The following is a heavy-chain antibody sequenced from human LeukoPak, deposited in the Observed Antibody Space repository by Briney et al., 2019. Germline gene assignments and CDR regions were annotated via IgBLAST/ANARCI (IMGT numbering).Heavy chain of an antibody. CDR2: ISGSGGST. D-gene: IGHD3/OR15-3a*01. J-gene: IGHJ4*02. V-gene: IGHV3-23*01. CDR1: GFTFSNYA. CDR3: AKFYSDFWSASDY. Sequence: GGSLRLSCIASGFTFSNYAMRWVRQAPGKGGEGVSRISGSGGSTNYPDSVKGRFTVSRDNSKNTVYLQMNSLRAEDTAVYYCAKFYSDFWSASDYWGQGTLVTVSS.